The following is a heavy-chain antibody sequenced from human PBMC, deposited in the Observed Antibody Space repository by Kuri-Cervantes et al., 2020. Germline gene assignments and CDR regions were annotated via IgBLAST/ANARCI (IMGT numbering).Heavy chain of an antibody. CDR2: INLSGGNT. J-gene: IGHJ5*02. CDR1: GYTFSGYY. Sequence: ASVKVSCKASGYTFSGYYTHWVRQAPGQGLEWVGTINLSGGNTYYAHKYEGRVTMTRDTSTGTVYMELSSLRSEDTAGYYCARRIAARTNNWFDPWGQGTLVTVSS. V-gene: IGHV1-46*01. D-gene: IGHD6-6*01. CDR3: ARRIAARTNNWFDP.